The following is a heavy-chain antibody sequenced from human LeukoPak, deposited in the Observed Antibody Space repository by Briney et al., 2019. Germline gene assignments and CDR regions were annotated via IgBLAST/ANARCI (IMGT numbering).Heavy chain of an antibody. CDR3: ARDLGIAARLVWFDP. CDR1: GGSISSYY. CDR2: TYYSGST. J-gene: IGHJ5*02. D-gene: IGHD6-6*01. V-gene: IGHV4-59*01. Sequence: SETLSLTCTVSGGSISSYYWSWIRQPPGKGLEWIGYTYYSGSTNYNPSLKSRVTISVDTSKNQFSLKLSSVTAADTAVYYCARDLGIAARLVWFDPWGQGTLVTVSS.